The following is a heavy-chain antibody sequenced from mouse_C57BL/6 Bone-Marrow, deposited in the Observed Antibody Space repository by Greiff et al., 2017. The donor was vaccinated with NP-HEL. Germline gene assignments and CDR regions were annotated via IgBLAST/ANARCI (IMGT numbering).Heavy chain of an antibody. CDR2: IYPGDGDT. Sequence: VQGVESGPELVKPGASVKISCKASGYAFSSSWMNWVKQRPGKGLEWIGRIYPGDGDTNYNGKFKGKATLTADKSSSTAYMQLSSLTSEDSAVYFCARGEITTVVATDWYFDVWGTGTTVTVSS. CDR1: GYAFSSSW. CDR3: ARGEITTVVATDWYFDV. D-gene: IGHD1-1*01. V-gene: IGHV1-82*01. J-gene: IGHJ1*03.